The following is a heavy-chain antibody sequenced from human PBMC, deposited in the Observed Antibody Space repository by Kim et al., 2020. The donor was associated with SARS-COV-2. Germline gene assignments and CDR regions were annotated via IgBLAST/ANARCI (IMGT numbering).Heavy chain of an antibody. CDR1: GFTFDDYA. V-gene: IGHV3-9*01. J-gene: IGHJ6*02. CDR2: ISWNSGSI. D-gene: IGHD6-19*01. Sequence: GGSLRLSCAASGFTFDDYAMHWVRQAPGKGLEWVSGISWNSGSIGYADSVKGRFTISRDNAKNSLYLQMNSLRAEDTALYYCAKDAVAGQFYYYGMDVWGQGTTVTVSS. CDR3: AKDAVAGQFYYYGMDV.